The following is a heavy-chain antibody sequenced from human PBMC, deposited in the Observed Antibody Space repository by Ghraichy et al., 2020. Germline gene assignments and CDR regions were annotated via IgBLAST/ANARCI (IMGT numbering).Heavy chain of an antibody. CDR2: IYTSGNT. J-gene: IGHJ4*02. D-gene: IGHD6-19*01. CDR1: GDSITGYY. Sequence: LNISCTVAGDSITGYYWSWIRQSAEKGLEWIGRIYTSGNTRYNPSLKSRVIMSIDTSKKQFSLKLRSVTAADTAVYYCARGLADGIDFWGQGTLVTVSS. V-gene: IGHV4-4*07. CDR3: ARGLADGIDF.